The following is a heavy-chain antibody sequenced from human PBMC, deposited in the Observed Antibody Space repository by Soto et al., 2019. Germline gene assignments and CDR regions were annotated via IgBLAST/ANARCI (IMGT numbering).Heavy chain of an antibody. V-gene: IGHV3-7*01. Sequence: EVQLVESGGGLVQPGGSLRLSCAASGFTFSTYWMTWVRQPPGKGLEWVANMDQHGSERYYVESVRGRFTISRDNAKNSLYLQMNSLRAEDTAVYYCVCGGNYFVYWGQGNLVTVSP. D-gene: IGHD3-16*01. CDR2: MDQHGSER. CDR3: VCGGNYFVY. CDR1: GFTFSTYW. J-gene: IGHJ4*02.